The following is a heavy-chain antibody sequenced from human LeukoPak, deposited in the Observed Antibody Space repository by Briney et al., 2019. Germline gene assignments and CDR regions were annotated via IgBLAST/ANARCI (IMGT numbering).Heavy chain of an antibody. CDR2: IYYSGST. V-gene: IGHV4-59*01. J-gene: IGHJ3*02. D-gene: IGHD1-26*01. CDR1: GGSISSYY. CDR3: ARVVGATPLNAFDI. Sequence: SETLSLTCTVSGGSISSYYWGWIRQPPGKGLEWIGYIYYSGSTNYNPSLKSRVTISVDTSKNQFSLKLSSVTAADTAVYYCARVVGATPLNAFDIWGQGTMVTVSS.